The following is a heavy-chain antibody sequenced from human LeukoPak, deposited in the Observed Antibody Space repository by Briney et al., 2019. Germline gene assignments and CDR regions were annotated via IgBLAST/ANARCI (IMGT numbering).Heavy chain of an antibody. Sequence: GGSLRLSCAASGFTFSSYAMSWVRQAPGKGLEWVSAISGSGGSTYYADSVKGRFTISRDNAKNSLYLQMNSLRAEDTAVYYCARLRNLDYYDSSGYYPVAQYYFDYWGQGTLVTVSS. CDR1: GFTFSSYA. CDR3: ARLRNLDYYDSSGYYPVAQYYFDY. D-gene: IGHD3-22*01. CDR2: ISGSGGST. J-gene: IGHJ4*02. V-gene: IGHV3-23*01.